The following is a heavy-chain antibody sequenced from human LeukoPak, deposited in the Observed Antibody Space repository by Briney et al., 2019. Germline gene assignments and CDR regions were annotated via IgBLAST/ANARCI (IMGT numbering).Heavy chain of an antibody. Sequence: PSETLSLTCAVYGGSFSGYYWSWIRQPPGKGLEWIGEINHSGSTNYNPSLKSRVTISVDTSKNQFSLKLSSVTAADTAVYYCARGGGYSYAPRRSSYMDVWGKGTTVTVSS. CDR2: INHSGST. CDR1: GGSFSGYY. V-gene: IGHV4-34*01. J-gene: IGHJ6*03. D-gene: IGHD5-18*01. CDR3: ARGGGYSYAPRRSSYMDV.